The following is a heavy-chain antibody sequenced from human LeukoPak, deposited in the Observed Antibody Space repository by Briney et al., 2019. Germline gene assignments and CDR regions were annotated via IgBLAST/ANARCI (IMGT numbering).Heavy chain of an antibody. J-gene: IGHJ6*03. CDR2: IYYTGTT. V-gene: IGHV4-59*01. CDR3: ARGPYYYLDV. Sequence: PSETLSLTCSVSGGSISSDYWSWIRQPPGKGLEWIGYIYYTGTTNYNSSLKSRFTISVDRSKHLFSLKLSSVIAADTAVYYCARGPYYYLDVWGKRTTVSVYS. CDR1: GGSISSDY.